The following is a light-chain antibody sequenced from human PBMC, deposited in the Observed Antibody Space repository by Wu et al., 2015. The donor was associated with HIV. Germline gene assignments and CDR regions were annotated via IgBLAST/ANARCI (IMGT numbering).Light chain of an antibody. J-gene: IGKJ1*01. CDR2: KAS. V-gene: IGKV1-5*03. Sequence: DIQMTQSPSTLSASVGDRVTIACRASQTINDWLAWYQQKPGKVPRLLIYKASILETGVPSRFSGSGSGTEFTLTITSLQPDDFATYYCQQYNSHSRTFGQGTKVEI. CDR3: QQYNSHSRT. CDR1: QTINDW.